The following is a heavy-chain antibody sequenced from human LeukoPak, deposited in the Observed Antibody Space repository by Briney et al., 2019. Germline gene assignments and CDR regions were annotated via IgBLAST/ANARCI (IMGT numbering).Heavy chain of an antibody. CDR2: VSFDGSNK. V-gene: IGHV3-30-3*01. CDR1: GFTFSSYA. J-gene: IGHJ5*02. Sequence: GGSLRLSCAASGFTFSSYAMHWVRQAPGNGLEWVAVVSFDGSNKSYADSVKSRFTISRDNSKNTLYLQMNCLRAEDTAVYYCARAGGVLRFETNWFDPWGQGTLVTVSS. CDR3: ARAGGVLRFETNWFDP. D-gene: IGHD5-12*01.